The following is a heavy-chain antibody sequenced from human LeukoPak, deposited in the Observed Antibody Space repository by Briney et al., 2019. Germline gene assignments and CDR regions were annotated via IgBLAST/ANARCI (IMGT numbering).Heavy chain of an antibody. CDR1: GYTFTSYG. V-gene: IGHV1-18*01. J-gene: IGHJ4*02. Sequence: ASVRVSCKASGYTFTSYGISWVRQAPGQGLEWMGRISAYNGNTNYAQKLQGRVTMTTDTSTSTAYMELRSLRSDDTAVYYCARDSGIAASKRFFDYWGQGTLVTVSS. D-gene: IGHD6-13*01. CDR3: ARDSGIAASKRFFDY. CDR2: ISAYNGNT.